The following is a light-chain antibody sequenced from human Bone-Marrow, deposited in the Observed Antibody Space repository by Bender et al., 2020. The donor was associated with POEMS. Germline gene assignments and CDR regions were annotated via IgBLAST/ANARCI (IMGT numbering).Light chain of an antibody. V-gene: IGLV2-8*01. J-gene: IGLJ2*01. CDR1: GSDVGGYDY. Sequence: QSVLTQPPSASGSPGQSVTISCTGTGSDVGGYDYVSWYQQHPGKAPKLLICEVTKRPSGVPARFSGSNSGNTATLTISGVEVGDEADYYCQVWDSSSDHVVFGGGTELSVL. CDR2: EVT. CDR3: QVWDSSSDHVV.